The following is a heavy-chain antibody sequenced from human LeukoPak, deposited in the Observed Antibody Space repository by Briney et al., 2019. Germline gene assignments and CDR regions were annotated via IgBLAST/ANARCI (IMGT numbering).Heavy chain of an antibody. D-gene: IGHD6-13*01. J-gene: IGHJ4*02. V-gene: IGHV3-33*06. CDR3: AKILPMYSSSWQVSIDY. CDR1: GFTFSSYG. CDR2: IWYDGSNK. Sequence: GGSLRLSYAASGFTFSSYGMHWVRQAPGKGLEWVAVIWYDGSNKYYADSVKGRFTISRDNSKNTLYLQMNSLRAEDTAVYYCAKILPMYSSSWQVSIDYWGQGTLVTVSS.